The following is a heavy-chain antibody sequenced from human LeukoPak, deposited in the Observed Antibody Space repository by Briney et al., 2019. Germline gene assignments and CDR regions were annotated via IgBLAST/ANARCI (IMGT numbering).Heavy chain of an antibody. J-gene: IGHJ4*02. D-gene: IGHD3-22*01. Sequence: GGSLRLSCAASGFTFSNAWMSWVRQAPGKGREWVGRIKSKTDGGTTDYAAPVKGRFTISRDDSKNTLYLQMNSLKTEDTAVYYCTTGNYYDSSGYIYYFDYWGQGTLVTVSS. CDR1: GFTFSNAW. CDR3: TTGNYYDSSGYIYYFDY. CDR2: IKSKTDGGTT. V-gene: IGHV3-15*01.